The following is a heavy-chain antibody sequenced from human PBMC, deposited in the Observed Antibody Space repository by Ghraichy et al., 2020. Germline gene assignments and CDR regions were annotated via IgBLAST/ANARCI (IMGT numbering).Heavy chain of an antibody. V-gene: IGHV4-59*08. CDR1: GGSISNYY. Sequence: SETLSLTCTVSGGSISNYYWSWIRQPPGKGLEWIGYIYYSGYTNYNPSLKSRVTISVDTSKNQFSLRLTSVTAADTAVYFCARQDGSSGYDKYFDYWGRGTLVTVSS. D-gene: IGHD5-12*01. CDR3: ARQDGSSGYDKYFDY. CDR2: IYYSGYT. J-gene: IGHJ4*02.